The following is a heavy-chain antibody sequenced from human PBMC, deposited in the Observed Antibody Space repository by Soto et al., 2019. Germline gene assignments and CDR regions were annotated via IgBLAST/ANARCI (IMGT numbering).Heavy chain of an antibody. V-gene: IGHV4-59*08. D-gene: IGHD2-15*01. CDR3: ARHRPGGGGSCYDY. Sequence: QVQLQESGPGLVKPSETLSLTCTVSGGSISSYYWSWIRQPPGKGLEWVGNIFYTGSTNYNPPLKSRVTISVDTSKNRFSLRLSSVAAADTAMYYWARHRPGGGGSCYDYWGQGTLVTVSS. J-gene: IGHJ4*02. CDR1: GGSISSYY. CDR2: IFYTGST.